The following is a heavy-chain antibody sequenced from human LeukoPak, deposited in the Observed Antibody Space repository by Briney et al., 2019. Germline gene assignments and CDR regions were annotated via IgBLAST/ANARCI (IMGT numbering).Heavy chain of an antibody. D-gene: IGHD2-21*02. CDR2: FDPEDDET. CDR3: ARSYCGGDCSSGYSDY. CDR1: GYTLTELS. Sequence: ASVKVSCKVSGYTLTELSIHWVRQVPGKGLEWMGGFDPEDDETVYAQKFQGRVTMTEDTSTDTAYMELSSLRSEDTAVYYCARSYCGGDCSSGYSDYWGQGTLVTVSS. V-gene: IGHV1-24*01. J-gene: IGHJ4*02.